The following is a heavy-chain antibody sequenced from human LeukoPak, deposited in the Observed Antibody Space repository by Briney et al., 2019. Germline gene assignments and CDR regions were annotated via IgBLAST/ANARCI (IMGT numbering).Heavy chain of an antibody. J-gene: IGHJ3*02. Sequence: PSETLSLTCTVSGGSISSYYWSWIRQPPGKGLEWIGYIYYSGSTNYNPSLKSRVTISVDTSKSQFSLKLSSVTAADTAVYYCARDSIPQWELLGSAFDIWGQGTMVTVSS. CDR2: IYYSGST. CDR1: GGSISSYY. D-gene: IGHD1-26*01. CDR3: ARDSIPQWELLGSAFDI. V-gene: IGHV4-59*01.